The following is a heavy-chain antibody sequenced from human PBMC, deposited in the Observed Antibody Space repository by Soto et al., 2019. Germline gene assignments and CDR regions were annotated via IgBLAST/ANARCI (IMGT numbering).Heavy chain of an antibody. CDR3: ARDGADGDQDYYYYYMDV. CDR1: GFTFSSYS. D-gene: IGHD4-17*01. Sequence: EVQLVESGGRLVQPGGSLRLSCAASGFTFSSYSMNWVRQAPGKGLEWVSYISTSSSTIYYADSVKGRFTTSRDNAKNSLYLQMNSLRAEDTAVYYCARDGADGDQDYYYYYMDVWGKGTTVTVSS. J-gene: IGHJ6*03. V-gene: IGHV3-48*01. CDR2: ISTSSSTI.